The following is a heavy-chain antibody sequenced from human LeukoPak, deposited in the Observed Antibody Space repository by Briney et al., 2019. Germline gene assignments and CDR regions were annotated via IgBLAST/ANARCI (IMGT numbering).Heavy chain of an antibody. CDR2: ISYDASTK. D-gene: IGHD3-10*01. CDR3: ARDLSYYYSSDY. V-gene: IGHV3-30-3*01. Sequence: PGGSLRLSCAASGFTFSSHAMHWVRQAPGKGLEWVTFISYDASTKYYADSVKGRFTISRDNSKNTLYPQMNSLRPEDTALYYCARDLSYYYSSDYWGQGTLVTVSS. J-gene: IGHJ4*02. CDR1: GFTFSSHA.